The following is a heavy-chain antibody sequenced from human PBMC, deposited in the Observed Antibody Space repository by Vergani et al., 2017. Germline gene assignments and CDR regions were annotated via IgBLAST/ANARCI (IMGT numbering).Heavy chain of an antibody. CDR1: GYSFTSYW. Sequence: EVPLVQSGAEVKKPGESLKISCTGSGYSFTSYWIGWVRRMPGKGLEWMGIIYPGDSDTRYSTSFQGQVTISADKTISTAYLQWRSLKASDTAMYYCARPGSSSSSYPPSFDYWGQGTLVTVSS. V-gene: IGHV5-51*01. CDR2: IYPGDSDT. D-gene: IGHD6-6*01. CDR3: ARPGSSSSSYPPSFDY. J-gene: IGHJ4*02.